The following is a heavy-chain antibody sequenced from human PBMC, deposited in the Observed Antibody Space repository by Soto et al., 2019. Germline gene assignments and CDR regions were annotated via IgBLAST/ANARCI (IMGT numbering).Heavy chain of an antibody. Sequence: PSETLSLTCTVSGGSISSYYWSWIRQPPGKGLEWIGYIYYSGSTNYNPSLKSRVTISVDTSKNQFSLNLSSVTAADTAVYYCARDRYGGTPIDYWGQGTLGTYPQ. CDR3: ARDRYGGTPIDY. D-gene: IGHD2-15*01. V-gene: IGHV4-59*01. J-gene: IGHJ4*02. CDR1: GGSISSYY. CDR2: IYYSGST.